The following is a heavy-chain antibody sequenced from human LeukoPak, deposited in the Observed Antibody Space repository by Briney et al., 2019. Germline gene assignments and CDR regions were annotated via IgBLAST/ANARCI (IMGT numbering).Heavy chain of an antibody. J-gene: IGHJ5*02. Sequence: SETLSLTCGVSGGSISSTNWWSWVRQPPGQGLEWIGEISLTGQTNYNPSLNGRVTMSLDESRNQLSLKLTSVTAADTAVYFCARTYTSSWSSWFDPWGQGTLVAVSS. D-gene: IGHD6-13*01. V-gene: IGHV4-4*02. CDR2: ISLTGQT. CDR1: GGSISSTNW. CDR3: ARTYTSSWSSWFDP.